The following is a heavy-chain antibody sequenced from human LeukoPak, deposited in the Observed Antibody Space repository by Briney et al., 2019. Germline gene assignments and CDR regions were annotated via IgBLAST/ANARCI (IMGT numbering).Heavy chain of an antibody. Sequence: HTGGSLRLSCAASGFTFSSYWMSWVRQAPGKGLEWVANIKQDGSGKYYVDSVKGRFTISRDNAKNSLYLQMNSLRAEDTAVYYCARDNGDFWSDYWGQGTLVTVSS. J-gene: IGHJ4*02. V-gene: IGHV3-7*01. CDR3: ARDNGDFWSDY. D-gene: IGHD3-3*01. CDR2: IKQDGSGK. CDR1: GFTFSSYW.